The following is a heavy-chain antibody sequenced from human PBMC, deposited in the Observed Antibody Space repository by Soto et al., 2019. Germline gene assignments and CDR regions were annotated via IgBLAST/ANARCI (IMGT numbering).Heavy chain of an antibody. Sequence: PGGALRLSCAASGFTFSDYYMSWIRQAPGKGLEWISYISSSGNTVYYADSVEGRFTIPRDNAQNSLYLQMNNLRAEDTAVYYCARDSRVYYGSGSSVDGWGQGTLFTVSS. CDR1: GFTFSDYY. CDR3: ARDSRVYYGSGSSVDG. D-gene: IGHD3-10*01. V-gene: IGHV3-11*01. J-gene: IGHJ4*02. CDR2: ISSSGNTV.